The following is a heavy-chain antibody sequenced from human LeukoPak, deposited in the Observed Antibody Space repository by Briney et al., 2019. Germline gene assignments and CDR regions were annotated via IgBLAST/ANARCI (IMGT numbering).Heavy chain of an antibody. CDR2: INPDGIKR. CDR1: GLTFSSSW. Sequence: GGSLRLSCAVSGLTFSSSWMDWVRQAPGKGLEWVASINPDGIKRYSADSVKGRFTISRDNARNSLYLQMDSLRVEDTAFYYCARDPAFRRLDYWGQGVLVTVSS. D-gene: IGHD2/OR15-2a*01. J-gene: IGHJ4*02. CDR3: ARDPAFRRLDY. V-gene: IGHV3-7*01.